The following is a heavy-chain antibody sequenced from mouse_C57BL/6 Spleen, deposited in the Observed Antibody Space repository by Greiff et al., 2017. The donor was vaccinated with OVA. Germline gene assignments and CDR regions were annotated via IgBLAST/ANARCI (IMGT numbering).Heavy chain of an antibody. Sequence: VKLMESGPELVKPGASVKISCKASGYAFSSSWMNWVKQRPGKGLEWIGRIYPGDGDTNYNGKFKGKATLTADKSSSTAYMQLSSLTSEDSAVYFCARGYGAWFAYWGQGTLVTVSA. CDR2: IYPGDGDT. CDR1: GYAFSSSW. V-gene: IGHV1-82*01. D-gene: IGHD1-2*01. J-gene: IGHJ3*01. CDR3: ARGYGAWFAY.